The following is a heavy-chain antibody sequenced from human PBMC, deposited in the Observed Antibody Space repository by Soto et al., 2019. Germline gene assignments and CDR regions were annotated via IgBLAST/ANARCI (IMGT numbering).Heavy chain of an antibody. J-gene: IGHJ6*02. D-gene: IGHD6-13*01. CDR1: GYTFTSYG. CDR3: ARRSSSRSPYYYYGMDV. V-gene: IGHV1-18*04. Sequence: QVQLVQSGAEVKKPGASVKVSCKASGYTFTSYGISWVRQAPGQGLEWMGWISAYNGNTNYAQKLQGRVTMTTDTSPSTAYMELRSKRSDETAVYYCARRSSSRSPYYYYGMDVWSQGTTVTVS. CDR2: ISAYNGNT.